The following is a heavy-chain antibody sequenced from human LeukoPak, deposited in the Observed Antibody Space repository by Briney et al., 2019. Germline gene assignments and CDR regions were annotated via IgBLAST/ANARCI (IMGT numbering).Heavy chain of an antibody. J-gene: IGHJ5*02. CDR2: IYTSGST. CDR1: GGSISSYY. D-gene: IGHD6-13*01. CDR3: ARTEYSSSWYLADWFDP. V-gene: IGHV4-4*07. Sequence: SETLPLTCTVSGGSISSYYWSWIRQPAGKGLEWIGRIYTSGSTNYNPSLKSRVTMSVDTSKNQFSLKLSSVTAADTAVYYCARTEYSSSWYLADWFDPWGQGTLVTVSS.